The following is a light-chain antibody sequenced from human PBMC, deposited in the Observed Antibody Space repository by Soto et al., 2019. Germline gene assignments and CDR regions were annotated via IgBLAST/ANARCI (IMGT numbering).Light chain of an antibody. Sequence: DIQMTQSPSSVSASVGDRVTITCRVRQDIGNWLLWYQQKPRKAPKLLIFGASSLQSGVPSRFSGNRSGTDFTLTVSSLQPEDSATYFRQQANSVTPTFGQGTKVEI. V-gene: IGKV1-12*01. CDR1: QDIGNW. CDR2: GAS. CDR3: QQANSVTPT. J-gene: IGKJ1*01.